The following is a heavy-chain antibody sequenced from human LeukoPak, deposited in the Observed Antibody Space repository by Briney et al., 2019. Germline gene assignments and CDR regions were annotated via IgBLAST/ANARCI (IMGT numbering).Heavy chain of an antibody. CDR1: GYTFISYY. Sequence: GASMKVSCKASGYTFISYYMHWVRQAPGQGLEWMGIINPGGGSTSYTQNFQGRVTITTDTSTSTVYMELSSLTSEDTAVYYCARDGRYDSTGHTLDYWGQGTLVTVSS. CDR2: INPGGGST. V-gene: IGHV1-46*01. D-gene: IGHD3-22*01. CDR3: ARDGRYDSTGHTLDY. J-gene: IGHJ4*02.